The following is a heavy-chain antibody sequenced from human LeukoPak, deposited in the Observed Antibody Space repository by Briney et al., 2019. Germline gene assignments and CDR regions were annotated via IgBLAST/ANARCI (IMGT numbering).Heavy chain of an antibody. CDR2: INPNGGVT. Sequence: GASVKVSRKASGYTFSDYYIHWLRQPPGKGLEWMGWINPNGGVTNYARNFQGRITMTRDTSISTAFMELSSLRSDDTAVYYCARPSYCGAGCYYYFDYWGQGTLVTVSS. J-gene: IGHJ4*02. D-gene: IGHD2-21*02. V-gene: IGHV1-2*02. CDR1: GYTFSDYY. CDR3: ARPSYCGAGCYYYFDY.